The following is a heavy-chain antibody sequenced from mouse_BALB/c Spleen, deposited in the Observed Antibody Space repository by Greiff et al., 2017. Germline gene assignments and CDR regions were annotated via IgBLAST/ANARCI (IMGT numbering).Heavy chain of an antibody. Sequence: QVQLQQSGAELAKPGASVKMSCKASGYTFTSYWMHWVKQRPGQGLEWIGYINPSTGYTEYNQKFKDKATLTADKSSSTAYMQLSSLTSEDSAVYCCAREGGRGAMDYWGQGTSVTVSS. CDR1: GYTFTSYW. J-gene: IGHJ4*01. D-gene: IGHD3-3*01. V-gene: IGHV1-7*01. CDR3: AREGGRGAMDY. CDR2: INPSTGYT.